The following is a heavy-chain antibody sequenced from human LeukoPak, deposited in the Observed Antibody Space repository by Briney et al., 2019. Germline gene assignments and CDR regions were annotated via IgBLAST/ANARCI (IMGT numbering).Heavy chain of an antibody. CDR1: GGSISSSSYY. J-gene: IGHJ4*02. Sequence: SETLSLTCTVSGGSISSSSYYWGWIRQPPGKGLEWIGSIYYSGSTYYNPSLKSRVTISVDTSKNQFSLKLSSVTAADTAVYYCAREHYYYDSSGSGDYWGQGTLVTVSS. D-gene: IGHD3-22*01. V-gene: IGHV4-39*07. CDR2: IYYSGST. CDR3: AREHYYYDSSGSGDY.